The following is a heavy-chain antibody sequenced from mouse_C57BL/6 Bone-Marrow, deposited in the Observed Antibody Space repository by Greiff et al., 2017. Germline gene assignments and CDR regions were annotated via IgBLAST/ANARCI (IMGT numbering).Heavy chain of an antibody. CDR2: IDPSDSYT. Sequence: QVQLQQPGAELVRPGTSVKLSCKASGYTFTSYWMHWVKQRPGQGLEWIGVIDPSDSYTNYNQKFKGKATLTVDTSSSTAYMQLSSLTSEDSAVYCCARSYSDYWGQGTTLTVSS. CDR3: ARSYSDY. D-gene: IGHD2-12*01. J-gene: IGHJ2*01. V-gene: IGHV1-59*01. CDR1: GYTFTSYW.